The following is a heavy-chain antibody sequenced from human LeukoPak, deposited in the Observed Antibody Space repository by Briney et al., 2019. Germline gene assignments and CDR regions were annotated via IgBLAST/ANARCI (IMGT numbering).Heavy chain of an antibody. CDR2: IKQDGSEK. D-gene: IGHD3-10*01. CDR1: GFTFSSYW. CDR3: ARKRGSGAFDI. J-gene: IGHJ3*02. Sequence: GGSLRLSCAASGFTFSSYWMSWVRQASGKGLEWVANIKQDGSEKYYVDSVKGRFTISRDNAKNSLYLQMNSLRGEDTAVYYCARKRGSGAFDIWGQGTMVAVSS. V-gene: IGHV3-7*01.